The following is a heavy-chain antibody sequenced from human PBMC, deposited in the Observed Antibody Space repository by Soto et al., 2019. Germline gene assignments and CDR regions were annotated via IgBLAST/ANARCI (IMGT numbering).Heavy chain of an antibody. CDR1: GFTFSSYG. Sequence: LRLSCAASGFTFSSYGMHWVRQAPGKGLEWVAVIWYDGSNKYYADSVKGRFTISRDNSKNTLYLQMNSLQTEDTAVYYCSTDLTIFGVRDSPTGQPRYSYDLHVWGQGTTVTVSS. V-gene: IGHV3-33*01. CDR3: STDLTIFGVRDSPTGQPRYSYDLHV. J-gene: IGHJ6*02. D-gene: IGHD3-3*01. CDR2: IWYDGSNK.